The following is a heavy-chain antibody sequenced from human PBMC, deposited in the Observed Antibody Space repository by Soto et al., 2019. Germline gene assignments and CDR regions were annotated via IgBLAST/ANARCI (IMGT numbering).Heavy chain of an antibody. V-gene: IGHV3-33*01. D-gene: IGHD5-12*01. CDR1: GFTFSSYG. CDR3: ARDQKWLVAFDI. J-gene: IGHJ3*02. Sequence: LRRSCEASGFTFSSYGMHWVRQAPGKGLEWVAVIWYDGSNKYYADSVNGRFTIPRENSKNTLYLKMNRLRAEDTAVYYCARDQKWLVAFDIWGQGTMVPVSS. CDR2: IWYDGSNK.